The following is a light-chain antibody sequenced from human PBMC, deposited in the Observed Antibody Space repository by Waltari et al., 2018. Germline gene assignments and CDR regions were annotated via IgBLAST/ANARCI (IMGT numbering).Light chain of an antibody. J-gene: IGKJ1*01. CDR2: WAS. CDR3: QQYYATPPT. Sequence: DIVLTQSPDSLTVSLGERATTTCTSSQSVANHPNNKNYVAWYRQKPGQPPKLLISWASTRGYGVPDRYSGSGSGTQFTLTISSLQAEDVAIYDCQQYYATPPTFGQGTKVEIK. CDR1: QSVANHPNNKNY. V-gene: IGKV4-1*01.